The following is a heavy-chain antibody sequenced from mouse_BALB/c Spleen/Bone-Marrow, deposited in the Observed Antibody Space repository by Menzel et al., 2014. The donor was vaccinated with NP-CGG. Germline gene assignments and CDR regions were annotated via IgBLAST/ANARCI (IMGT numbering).Heavy chain of an antibody. D-gene: IGHD3-1*01. J-gene: IGHJ2*01. CDR2: ILTGSGNT. V-gene: IGHV1-9*01. CDR3: AISGFRSDLSFDY. CDR1: GYAFTDYW. Sequence: VMLVESGAELMKPGASVRISCKATGYAFTDYWIQWVKQRPGHGLEWIGEILTGSGNTNYNDKFKGKATFTADASSNTAYMQLSSLTSEDSAVYYCAISGFRSDLSFDYWGQGTPLTVSS.